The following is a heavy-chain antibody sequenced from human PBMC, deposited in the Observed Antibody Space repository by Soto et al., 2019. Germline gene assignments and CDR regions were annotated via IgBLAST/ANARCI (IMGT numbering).Heavy chain of an antibody. CDR2: INHHGAI. CDR1: NGSLNGHI. CDR3: ATGGGFVASRMVHFDP. Sequence: QVQLQQWGAGLVKPSETLSLTCGVYNGSLNGHIWSWIRQPPGKGLEWIGAINHHGAINYNPSLRSRLTISMDRSSNQFSLKLRSITAADTAMYYCATGGGFVASRMVHFDPWCQGTLVTVSS. J-gene: IGHJ5*02. V-gene: IGHV4-34*01. D-gene: IGHD2-15*01.